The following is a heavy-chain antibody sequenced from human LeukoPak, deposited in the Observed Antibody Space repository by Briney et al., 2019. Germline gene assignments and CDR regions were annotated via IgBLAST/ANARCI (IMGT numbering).Heavy chain of an antibody. CDR2: IYNSGNT. J-gene: IGHJ4*02. CDR3: ARGSYSYGRRFDY. D-gene: IGHD5-18*01. Sequence: SETLSLTCAVSGGSISSGDYSWSWIRQPPGEGLEWIGFIYNSGNTYYNPSLKSRVTLSVDTSKDQFSLNLSSVTAADTAVYYCARGSYSYGRRFDYWGQGTLVTVSS. V-gene: IGHV4-30-4*07. CDR1: GGSISSGDYS.